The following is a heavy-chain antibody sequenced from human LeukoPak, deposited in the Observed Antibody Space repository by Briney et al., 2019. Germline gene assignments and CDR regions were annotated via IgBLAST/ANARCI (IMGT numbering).Heavy chain of an antibody. V-gene: IGHV3-23*01. CDR1: GFTFSSYA. CDR2: ISGSGGST. J-gene: IGHJ6*02. CDR3: AKSYGGYYDSSGSGSLDYYYGMDV. D-gene: IGHD3-22*01. Sequence: GGSLRLSCAASGFTFSSYAMSWVRQAPGKGLEWVSAISGSGGSTYYADSVKGRFTISRDNSKNTLYLQMNSLRAEDTAVYYCAKSYGGYYDSSGSGSLDYYYGMDVWGQGTTVTVSS.